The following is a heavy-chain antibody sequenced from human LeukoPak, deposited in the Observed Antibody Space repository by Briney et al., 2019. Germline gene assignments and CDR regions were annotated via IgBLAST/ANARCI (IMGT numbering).Heavy chain of an antibody. V-gene: IGHV4-61*02. Sequence: SQTLSLTCTVSGGSISSGSYYWSWIRQPAGKGLGWIGRIYTSGSTNCNPSLKSRVTISVDTSKNQFSLKLSSVTAADTAVYYCARVVEDYDFWSGYNYYYYYMDVWGKGTTVTVSS. CDR2: IYTSGST. J-gene: IGHJ6*03. D-gene: IGHD3-3*01. CDR3: ARVVEDYDFWSGYNYYYYYMDV. CDR1: GGSISSGSYY.